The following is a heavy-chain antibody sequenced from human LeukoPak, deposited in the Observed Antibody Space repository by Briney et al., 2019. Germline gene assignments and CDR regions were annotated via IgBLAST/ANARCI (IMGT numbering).Heavy chain of an antibody. CDR2: IRGRSDTT. D-gene: IGHD3-3*01. Sequence: GGSLRLSCAASGFTFTMFSMNWLRQAPGRGLEWIAFIRGRSDTTYYADSVQGRFTISRDNAEDSVYLQMNSLRVEDTAVYYCARTYDFGIGPPGDAFDNWGQGTLVTVFS. V-gene: IGHV3-48*01. CDR3: ARTYDFGIGPPGDAFDN. CDR1: GFTFTMFS. J-gene: IGHJ3*02.